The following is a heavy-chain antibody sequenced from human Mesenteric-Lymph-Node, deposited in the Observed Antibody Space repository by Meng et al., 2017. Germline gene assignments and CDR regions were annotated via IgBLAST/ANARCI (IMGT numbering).Heavy chain of an antibody. CDR2: ISGSSVTT. CDR1: GFTFSNYA. D-gene: IGHD5-18*01. Sequence: GESLKISCADSGFTFSNYAMSWVRQAPGKGLEWVSAISGSSVTTYYADSVKGRFTISRDNSKNTLYLQMNSLRAEDTAVYYCAKELVRSYGNDAFDIWGQGTMVTVSS. V-gene: IGHV3-23*01. J-gene: IGHJ3*02. CDR3: AKELVRSYGNDAFDI.